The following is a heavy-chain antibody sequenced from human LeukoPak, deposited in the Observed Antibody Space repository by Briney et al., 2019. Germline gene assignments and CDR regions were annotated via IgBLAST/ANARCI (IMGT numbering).Heavy chain of an antibody. J-gene: IGHJ4*02. D-gene: IGHD3-22*01. V-gene: IGHV3-9*03. CDR2: ISWNSGSI. Sequence: TGGSLRLSCAASGFTFSSYTMNWVRQAPGKGLEWVSGISWNSGSIGYADSVKGRFTISRDNAKNSLYLQMNSLRAEDMALYYCAKDTSSGYYMGGIDYWGQGTLVTVSS. CDR3: AKDTSSGYYMGGIDY. CDR1: GFTFSSYT.